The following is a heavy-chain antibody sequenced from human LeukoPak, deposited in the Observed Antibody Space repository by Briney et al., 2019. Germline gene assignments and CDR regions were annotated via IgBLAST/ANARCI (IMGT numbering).Heavy chain of an antibody. CDR2: IYYSGSS. CDR3: ASGGYCSSTSCSTDAFDI. Sequence: SETLSLTCSVSGDSVSSTNYYWGWIRQPPGKGLEWIGSIYYSGSSYYNPSLKSRVTLSVDTSKNQFSLKLSSVTAADTAVYYCASGGYCSSTSCSTDAFDIWGQGTMVTVSS. CDR1: GDSVSSTNYY. D-gene: IGHD2-2*03. J-gene: IGHJ3*02. V-gene: IGHV4-39*07.